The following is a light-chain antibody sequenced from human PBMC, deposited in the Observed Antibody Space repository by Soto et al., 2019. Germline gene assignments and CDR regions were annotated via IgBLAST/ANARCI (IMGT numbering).Light chain of an antibody. CDR2: DVS. CDR1: QSVSSN. CDR3: QQYNNWPRT. V-gene: IGKV3-15*01. J-gene: IGKJ1*01. Sequence: EIVMTQSPATLSVSPGERVTLSCRASQSVSSNLAWFQQTPDQAPRLLIYDVSIRATGIPARFSGSGSGTEFTLTISSLQSEDFAVYYCQQYNNWPRTFGQGTKVEIK.